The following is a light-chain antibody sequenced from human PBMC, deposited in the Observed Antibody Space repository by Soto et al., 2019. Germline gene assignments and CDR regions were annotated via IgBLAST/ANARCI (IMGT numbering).Light chain of an antibody. CDR1: QSVSSSY. CDR3: QQYGSSHRT. CDR2: GAS. J-gene: IGKJ1*01. Sequence: EIVLTQSPGTLSLSPGERATLSCRASQSVSSSYLAWYQQKPGQAPRLLIYGASSRATGIPDRFSGSGSGTDFTLTISTLETEDFAVYYGQQYGSSHRTFGQGAKVEIK. V-gene: IGKV3-20*01.